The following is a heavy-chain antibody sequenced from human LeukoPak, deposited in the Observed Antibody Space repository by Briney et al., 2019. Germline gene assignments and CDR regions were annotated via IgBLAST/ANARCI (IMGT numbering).Heavy chain of an antibody. D-gene: IGHD5-18*01. CDR3: ARRGYSYGYDY. CDR2: ISGSGGST. Sequence: GGSLRLSCAASGFTFSSYGMSWVRQAPGKGLEWVSAISGSGGSTYYADSVKGRFTISRDNSKNTLYLQMGSLRTEDMAVYYCARRGYSYGYDYWGQGTLVTVSS. V-gene: IGHV3-23*01. J-gene: IGHJ4*02. CDR1: GFTFSSYG.